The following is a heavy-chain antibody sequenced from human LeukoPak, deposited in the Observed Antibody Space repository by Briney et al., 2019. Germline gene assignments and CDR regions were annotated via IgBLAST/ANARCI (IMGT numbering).Heavy chain of an antibody. CDR2: ISSDGSSK. V-gene: IGHV3-48*03. Sequence: GGSLRLSCAASGFTFSLSEFNWVCQAPGRGLEWVSFISSDGSSKYYADSVKGRSTISRDNTRTSLYLQMSSLRVEDTAVYYCARVSGEADWGPDYWGLGTLVTVSS. CDR1: GFTFSLSE. CDR3: ARVSGEADWGPDY. J-gene: IGHJ4*02. D-gene: IGHD3-10*01.